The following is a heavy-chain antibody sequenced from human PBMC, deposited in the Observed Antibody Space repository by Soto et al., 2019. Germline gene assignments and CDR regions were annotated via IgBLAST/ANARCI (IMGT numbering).Heavy chain of an antibody. D-gene: IGHD5-12*01. V-gene: IGHV3-9*01. CDR2: ILWDSGSR. CDR1: GFTFDDYA. CDR3: VPEIRVARTEGDYYGMDF. Sequence: EVQLVESGGALVQPGRSLRLSCEASGFTFDDYAMYWVRQAPGKGLEWVSRILWDSGSRGYAESVEGRFTISRDNAKNSLYLQMDGLRAEDTAIYYCVPEIRVARTEGDYYGMDFWGQGTTVIVSS. J-gene: IGHJ6*02.